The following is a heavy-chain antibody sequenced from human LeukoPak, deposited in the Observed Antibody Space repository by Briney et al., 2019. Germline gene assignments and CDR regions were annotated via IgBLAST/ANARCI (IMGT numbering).Heavy chain of an antibody. CDR1: GGSISSSSYY. CDR3: ARDQGTSSYYFDY. V-gene: IGHV4-39*07. CDR2: IYYSGST. J-gene: IGHJ4*02. Sequence: SETLSLTCTVSGGSISSSSYYWGWIRQPPGKGLEWIGSIYYSGSTYYNPSLKSRVTISVDTSKNQFSLKLSSVTAADTAVYYCARDQGTSSYYFDYWGQGTLVTVSS. D-gene: IGHD6-6*01.